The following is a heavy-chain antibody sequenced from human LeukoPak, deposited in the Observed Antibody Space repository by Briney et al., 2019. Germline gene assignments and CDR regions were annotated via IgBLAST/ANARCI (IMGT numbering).Heavy chain of an antibody. J-gene: IGHJ4*02. V-gene: IGHV5-51*01. CDR1: GYSFTNYW. D-gene: IGHD6-19*01. CDR3: ARLASAWNFDY. CDR2: FSPGDSDS. Sequence: GESLKISCQGSGYSFTNYWIGWVRQMPGKGLEWMGIFSPGDSDSRYSPSFRGQVTISADKSISTVYLQWSSLKASDTAMYYCARLASAWNFDYWGQGTLVTVSS.